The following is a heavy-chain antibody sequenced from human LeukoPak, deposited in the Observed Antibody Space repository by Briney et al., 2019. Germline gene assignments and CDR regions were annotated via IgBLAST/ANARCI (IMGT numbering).Heavy chain of an antibody. CDR3: ARFQFPPATLDY. CDR2: IYYGGST. Sequence: PSETLSLTRTVSGGSIRSGDYDGSWSRQPPGKGLEWIGYIYYGGSTYYNPSRKSRVTISVDTSKNQFSLKLSPATAADTAVYYCARFQFPPATLDYWGQGTLVTASS. CDR1: GGSIRSGDYD. D-gene: IGHD2/OR15-2a*01. V-gene: IGHV4-30-4*08. J-gene: IGHJ4*02.